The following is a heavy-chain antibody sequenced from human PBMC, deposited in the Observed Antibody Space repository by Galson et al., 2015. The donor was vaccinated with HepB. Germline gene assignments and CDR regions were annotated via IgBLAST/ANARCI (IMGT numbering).Heavy chain of an antibody. V-gene: IGHV3-21*06. CDR1: GFTFSTYS. CDR2: ISTSSSYI. CDR3: ARNGARVLGGLPPRFDY. D-gene: IGHD3-3*01. Sequence: SLRLSCAASGFTFSTYSMSWVRQAPGKGLEWVSSISTSSSYIYYSDSVQGRFTISRDNAKNSLFLQMNSLRAEDTAVYYCARNGARVLGGLPPRFDYWGQGTLVTVSS. J-gene: IGHJ4*02.